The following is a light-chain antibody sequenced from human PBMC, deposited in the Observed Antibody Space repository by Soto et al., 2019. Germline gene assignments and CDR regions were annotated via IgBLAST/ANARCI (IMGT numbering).Light chain of an antibody. CDR3: QQYNNWPPSRT. Sequence: EIVMTQSPATLSVSPGERATLSCRASQSVTSNLAWYQQKLGQAPRLLIFSASTRATGIPARFSGSGSGTEFTLTISSLQSEDFAVYYCQQYNNWPPSRTFGQGTKLEIK. CDR1: QSVTSN. CDR2: SAS. J-gene: IGKJ2*02. V-gene: IGKV3-15*01.